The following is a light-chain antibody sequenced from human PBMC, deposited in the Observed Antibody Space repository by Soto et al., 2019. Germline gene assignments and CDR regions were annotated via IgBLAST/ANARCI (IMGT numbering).Light chain of an antibody. Sequence: SYELTQPPSVSVSPGQTASITCSGDKLGNKYVCWYQQKPGQSPVLVIYQDTKRPSGIPERFSASNSGNTATLTISGTQAMDEADYYCQAWDSSTAYYVFGTGTKITVL. CDR2: QDT. CDR1: KLGNKY. V-gene: IGLV3-1*01. CDR3: QAWDSSTAYYV. J-gene: IGLJ1*01.